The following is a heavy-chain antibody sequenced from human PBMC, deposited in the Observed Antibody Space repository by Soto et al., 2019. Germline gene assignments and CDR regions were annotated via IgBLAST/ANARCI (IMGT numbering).Heavy chain of an antibody. CDR2: IIPIFGTA. J-gene: IGHJ6*02. CDR1: GGTFSSYA. CDR3: ARDPIAVADYYYGMDV. V-gene: IGHV1-69*12. D-gene: IGHD6-19*01. Sequence: QVQLVQSGAEVKKPGSSVKVSCKASGGTFSSYAISWVRQAPGQGLEWMGGIIPIFGTANYAQKFQGRVTITADESTSTAYMELSSLISEDTAVYYCARDPIAVADYYYGMDVWGQGTTVTVSS.